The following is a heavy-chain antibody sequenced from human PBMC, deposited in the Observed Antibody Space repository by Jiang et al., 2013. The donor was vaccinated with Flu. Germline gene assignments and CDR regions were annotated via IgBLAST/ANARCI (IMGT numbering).Heavy chain of an antibody. D-gene: IGHD3-10*01. J-gene: IGHJ4*02. V-gene: IGHV4-39*01. Sequence: GLVKPSETLSLTCTVSGGSISSSSYYWGWIRQPPGKGLEWIGSIYYSGSTYYNPSLKSRVTISVDTSKNQFSLKLSSVTAADTAVYYCARQGRYYYGSGSYHGYWGQGTLVTVSS. CDR1: GGSISSSSYY. CDR3: ARQGRYYYGSGSYHGY. CDR2: IYYSGST.